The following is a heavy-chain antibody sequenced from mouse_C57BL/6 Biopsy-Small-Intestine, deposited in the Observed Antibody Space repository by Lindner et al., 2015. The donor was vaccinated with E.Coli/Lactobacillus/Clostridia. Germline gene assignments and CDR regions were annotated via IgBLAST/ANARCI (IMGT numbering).Heavy chain of an antibody. CDR2: INPSTGGT. V-gene: IGHV1-42*01. J-gene: IGHJ3*01. Sequence: VQLQESGAELVKPGASVKISCKASGNSFTGYYMHWVKQSPEKSLEWIGEINPSTGGTTYNQKFKAKATLTVDKSSSTAYMKLNSLTSEDSAVYYCALIYYGDYGAYWGQGTLVTVSA. CDR1: GNSFTGYY. CDR3: ALIYYGDYGAY. D-gene: IGHD2-13*01.